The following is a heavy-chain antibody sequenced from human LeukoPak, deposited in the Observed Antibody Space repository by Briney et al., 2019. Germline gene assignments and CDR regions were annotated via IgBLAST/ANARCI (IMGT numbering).Heavy chain of an antibody. CDR3: AREMERGSSADY. Sequence: SETLSLTYTVSDGSIISYYWSWIRQPAGKGLEWIGRIYSTGSTNYNPSLKSRVTMSVDTSKNQFSLKLSSVTAADTAVYYCAREMERGSSADYWGQGTLVTVSS. CDR2: IYSTGST. J-gene: IGHJ4*02. CDR1: DGSIISYY. D-gene: IGHD2-2*01. V-gene: IGHV4-4*07.